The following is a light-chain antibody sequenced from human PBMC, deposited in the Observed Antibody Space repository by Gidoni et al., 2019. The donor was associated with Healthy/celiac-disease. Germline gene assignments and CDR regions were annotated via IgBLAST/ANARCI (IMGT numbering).Light chain of an antibody. J-gene: IGKJ5*01. CDR2: GAS. Sequence: EIVITQSPATLSVSPGERATLSCRASQSVSSNLAWYQQQPGQAPRLLIYGASTRSTGIPARFSGSGSGTVFTLTISSLQSEDFVVYYCQQYNNWRPITFGQGTRLEIK. CDR1: QSVSSN. CDR3: QQYNNWRPIT. V-gene: IGKV3-15*01.